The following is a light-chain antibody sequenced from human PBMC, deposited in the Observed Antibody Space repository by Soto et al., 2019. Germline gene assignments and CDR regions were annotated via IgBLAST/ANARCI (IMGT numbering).Light chain of an antibody. V-gene: IGKV1-27*01. J-gene: IGKJ3*01. CDR1: QGISNY. CDR3: QTYNSVPPVT. Sequence: DIQMTQSPSSLSASVGDRVTITCRASQGISNYLAWYQQQPGKVPKLLMYAASTLQSGVPSRFSGSGSGTDFTLTISSLRPEDVATYYCQTYNSVPPVTFGPGTKVNL. CDR2: AAS.